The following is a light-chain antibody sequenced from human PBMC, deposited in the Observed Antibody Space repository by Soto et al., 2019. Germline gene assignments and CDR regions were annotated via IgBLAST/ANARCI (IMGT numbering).Light chain of an antibody. CDR3: QQYNNWPPIT. Sequence: EMVWTQSPAALSLSPGERATLSCRASQSVSSNLAWYQQKPGQAPRLLIYGASTRATGIPARFSGSGSGTEFTLTISSLQSEDFAVYYCQQYNNWPPITFGQGTLLEIK. J-gene: IGKJ5*01. CDR2: GAS. CDR1: QSVSSN. V-gene: IGKV3-15*01.